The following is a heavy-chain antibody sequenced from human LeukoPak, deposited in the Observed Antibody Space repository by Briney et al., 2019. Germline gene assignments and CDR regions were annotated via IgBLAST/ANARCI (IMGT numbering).Heavy chain of an antibody. Sequence: GGSLRLSCAASGFTFSSYAMHWVRQAPGKGLEWVAVISYDGSNKYYADSVKGRFTISRDNSKNTLYPQMNSLRAEDTAVYYCARDSSPSWVVPAAHDYWGQGTLVTVSS. V-gene: IGHV3-30-3*01. J-gene: IGHJ4*02. D-gene: IGHD2-2*01. CDR1: GFTFSSYA. CDR3: ARDSSPSWVVPAAHDY. CDR2: ISYDGSNK.